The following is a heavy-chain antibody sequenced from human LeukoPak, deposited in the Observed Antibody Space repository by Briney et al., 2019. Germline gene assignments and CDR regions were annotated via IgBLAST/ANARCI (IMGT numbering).Heavy chain of an antibody. CDR1: GDSISSSSYY. CDR3: ARHLITAAAGTLGNYFDY. CDR2: VFYSGST. J-gene: IGHJ4*02. V-gene: IGHV4-39*01. Sequence: SETLSLTCTVSGDSISSSSYYWGWIRQPPGKGLEWIVSVFYSGSTYYNPSLERRVTISVDTSKNQFSLKQSSVTAADTAVFYCARHLITAAAGTLGNYFDYWGQGTLATVSS. D-gene: IGHD1-1*01.